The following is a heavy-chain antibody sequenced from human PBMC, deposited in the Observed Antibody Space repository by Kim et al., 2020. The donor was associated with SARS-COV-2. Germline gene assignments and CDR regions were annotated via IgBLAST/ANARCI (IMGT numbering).Heavy chain of an antibody. J-gene: IGHJ3*02. CDR3: ARPRGGSYADACDI. D-gene: IGHD2-15*01. CDR2: ISSDGSNK. Sequence: GGSLRLSCAASGVTFSSYAMHWVRQAPGKGLEWVAVISSDGSNKYHADSVKGRFTISRDNSKNTLYLQMNSLIAEDTAVYYCARPRGGSYADACDIGGQG. V-gene: IGHV3-30*04. CDR1: GVTFSSYA.